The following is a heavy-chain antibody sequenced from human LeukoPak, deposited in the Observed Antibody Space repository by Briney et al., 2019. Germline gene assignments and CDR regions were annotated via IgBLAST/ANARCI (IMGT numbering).Heavy chain of an antibody. CDR1: GLTFSSYG. CDR3: ARDGLGYCSGGSCLLSAFDI. Sequence: GGSLRLSCAASGLTFSSYGMHWVRQAPGKGLEWVAVIWYDGSNKYCADSVKGRFTISRDNSKNTLYLQMNSLRAEDTAVYYCARDGLGYCSGGSCLLSAFDIWGQGTMVTVSS. V-gene: IGHV3-33*01. D-gene: IGHD2-15*01. J-gene: IGHJ3*02. CDR2: IWYDGSNK.